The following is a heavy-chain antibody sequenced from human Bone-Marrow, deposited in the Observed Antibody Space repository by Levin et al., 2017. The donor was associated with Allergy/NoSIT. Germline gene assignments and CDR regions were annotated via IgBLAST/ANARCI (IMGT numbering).Heavy chain of an antibody. J-gene: IGHJ5*02. V-gene: IGHV4-59*01. Sequence: SETLSLTCTVSGGSISNYYWGWIRQPPGKGLECLGYIHYSGSTTYNPSLRSRVTISIDTSKNQFSLRLSSVTTADTAVYYCARVSAATADPWGQGTLVTVSS. CDR1: GGSISNYY. CDR2: IHYSGST. D-gene: IGHD6-13*01. CDR3: ARVSAATADP.